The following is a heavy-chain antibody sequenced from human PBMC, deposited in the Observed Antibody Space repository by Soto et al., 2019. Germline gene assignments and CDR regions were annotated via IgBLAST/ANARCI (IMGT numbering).Heavy chain of an antibody. V-gene: IGHV1-18*01. D-gene: IGHD1-1*01. Sequence: QVHLGQSGAEVKKSGASVKVSCKGSDYDFTTYGITWVRQAPGQGLEWMAWISAHNGNTDYAQKLQGRVTVTRDTSTSTAYMELRSLRSDDTAVYYCARGRYGDYWGQGALVTVSS. CDR3: ARGRYGDY. CDR1: DYDFTTYG. CDR2: ISAHNGNT. J-gene: IGHJ4*02.